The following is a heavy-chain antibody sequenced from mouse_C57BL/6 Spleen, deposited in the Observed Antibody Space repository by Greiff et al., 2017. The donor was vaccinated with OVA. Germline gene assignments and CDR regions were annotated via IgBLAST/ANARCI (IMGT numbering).Heavy chain of an antibody. V-gene: IGHV3-6*01. CDR1: GYSITSGYY. Sequence: EVQLQESGPGLVKPSQSLSLTCSVTGYSITSGYYWNWIRQFPGNKLEWMGYISYDGSNNYNPSLKNRISITRDTSKNQFFLKLNSVTTEDTATYYCARESLLFFDYWGQGTTLTVSS. J-gene: IGHJ2*01. CDR2: ISYDGSN. CDR3: ARESLLFFDY. D-gene: IGHD1-1*01.